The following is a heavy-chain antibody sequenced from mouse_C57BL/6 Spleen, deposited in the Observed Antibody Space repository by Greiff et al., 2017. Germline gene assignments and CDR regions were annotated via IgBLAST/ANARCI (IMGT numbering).Heavy chain of an antibody. CDR3: ARRTTVVAEGFAY. D-gene: IGHD1-1*01. V-gene: IGHV1-82*01. Sequence: QVQLQQSGPELVKPGASVKISCKASGYAFSSSWMNWVKQRPGKGLEWIGRIYPGDGDHNYNGKFKGKATLTADKSSSTAYMQLSSLTSEDSAVYFCARRTTVVAEGFAYWGQGTLVTVSA. J-gene: IGHJ3*01. CDR2: IYPGDGDH. CDR1: GYAFSSSW.